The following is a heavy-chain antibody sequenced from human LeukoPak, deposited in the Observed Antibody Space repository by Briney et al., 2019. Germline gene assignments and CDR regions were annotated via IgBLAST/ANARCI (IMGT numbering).Heavy chain of an antibody. V-gene: IGHV3-30*18. CDR1: GFTFSSYG. J-gene: IGHJ6*02. CDR2: ISHDDSNK. Sequence: PGRSLRLSCVASGFTFSSYGMHWVRQAPGKGLEWVAVISHDDSNKYYADSVKGRFSISRDNSKNTLYLQMNSLRTEDTAVYYCAKDSSYGSEQDVWGQGTTVTVSS. D-gene: IGHD3-10*01. CDR3: AKDSSYGSEQDV.